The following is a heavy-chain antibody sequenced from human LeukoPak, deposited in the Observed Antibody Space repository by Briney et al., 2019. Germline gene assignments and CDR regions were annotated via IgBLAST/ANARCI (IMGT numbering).Heavy chain of an antibody. V-gene: IGHV4-59*01. CDR1: GGSISSYY. J-gene: IGHJ4*02. CDR3: ARDISSSWIFDY. D-gene: IGHD6-13*01. Sequence: SETLSLTCTVSGGSISSYYWSWLRQPPGKGLEWIGYIYYSGSTNYNPSLKSRVTISVDTSKNQFSLKLSSVTAADTAAYYCARDISSSWIFDYWGQGTLVTVSS. CDR2: IYYSGST.